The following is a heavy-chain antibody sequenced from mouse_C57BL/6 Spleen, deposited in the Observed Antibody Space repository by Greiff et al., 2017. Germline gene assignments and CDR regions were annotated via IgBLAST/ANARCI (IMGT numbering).Heavy chain of an antibody. CDR1: GYAFTNYL. J-gene: IGHJ4*01. CDR3: ASNRDWAYAMDY. V-gene: IGHV1-54*01. Sequence: QVQLQQSGAELVRPGTSVQVSCKASGYAFTNYLIEWVKQRPGQGLEWIGVINPGSGGTNYNEKFKGKATLTADKSSSTAYMQLSSLTSEDSAVYFCASNRDWAYAMDYWGQGNSVTVSS. D-gene: IGHD4-1*01. CDR2: INPGSGGT.